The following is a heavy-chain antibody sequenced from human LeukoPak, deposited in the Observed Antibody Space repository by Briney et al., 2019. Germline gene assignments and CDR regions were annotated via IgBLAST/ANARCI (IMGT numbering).Heavy chain of an antibody. Sequence: GASVKVSCKVSGYTLSELSMHWVRQAPGKGLEWMGGFDPEDGETIYAQKFQGRVTMTEDTSTDTAYMELSSLRSEDTAVYYCARAYCGGDCYSNFDYWGQGTLVTVSS. V-gene: IGHV1-24*01. J-gene: IGHJ4*02. CDR1: GYTLSELS. CDR2: FDPEDGET. D-gene: IGHD2-21*02. CDR3: ARAYCGGDCYSNFDY.